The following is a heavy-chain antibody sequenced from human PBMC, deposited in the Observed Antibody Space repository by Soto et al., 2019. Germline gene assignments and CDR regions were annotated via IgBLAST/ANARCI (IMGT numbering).Heavy chain of an antibody. CDR1: GFTFSSYA. D-gene: IGHD6-13*01. CDR3: ARESLAAAGSFQH. J-gene: IGHJ1*01. V-gene: IGHV3-21*01. Sequence: NPGGSLRLSCAASGFTFSSYAMHWVRQAPGKGLEWVSSISSSSSYIYYADSVKGRFTISRDNAKNSLYLQMNSLRAEDTAVYYCARESLAAAGSFQHWGQGTLVTVSS. CDR2: ISSSSSYI.